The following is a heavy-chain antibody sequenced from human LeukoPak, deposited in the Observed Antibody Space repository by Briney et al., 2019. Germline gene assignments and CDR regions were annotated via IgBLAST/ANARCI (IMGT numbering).Heavy chain of an antibody. CDR3: ARGPLRYFDWFYYGMDV. D-gene: IGHD3-9*01. Sequence: PGGSLRLSCAASGFTFSSYAMHWVRQAPGKGLEYVSATSSNGGSTYYANSVKGRFTISRDNSKNTLYLQMGSLRAEDMAVYYCARGPLRYFDWFYYGMDVWGQGTTVTVSS. V-gene: IGHV3-64*01. CDR2: TSSNGGST. CDR1: GFTFSSYA. J-gene: IGHJ6*02.